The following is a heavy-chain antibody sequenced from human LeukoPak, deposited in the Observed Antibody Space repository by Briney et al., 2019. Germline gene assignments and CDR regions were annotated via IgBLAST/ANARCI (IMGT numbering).Heavy chain of an antibody. D-gene: IGHD6-19*01. CDR1: GFSVSSNY. V-gene: IGHV3-66*01. J-gene: IGHJ4*02. Sequence: GGSLRLSCAASGFSVSSNYMGWVRQARGKGLEWVSVIYSGGSTYYADSVKGRFTISRDNSKNTLYLQMNSLRAEDTAVYYCARGGKNLDNSGDYFDYWGQGTLVTVSS. CDR2: IYSGGST. CDR3: ARGGKNLDNSGDYFDY.